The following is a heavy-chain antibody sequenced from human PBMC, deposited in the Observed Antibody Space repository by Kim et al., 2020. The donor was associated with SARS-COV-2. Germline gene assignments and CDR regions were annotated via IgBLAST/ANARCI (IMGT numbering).Heavy chain of an antibody. CDR2: ISSSGSTI. CDR1: GFTFSDYY. Sequence: GGSLRLSCAASGFTFSDYYMSWIRQAPGKGLEWVSYISSSGSTIYYADSVKGRFTISRDNAKNSLYLQMNSLRAEDTAVYYCARSGSRYQLPIPESFDYWGQGTLVTVSS. V-gene: IGHV3-11*01. CDR3: ARSGSRYQLPIPESFDY. D-gene: IGHD2-2*01. J-gene: IGHJ4*02.